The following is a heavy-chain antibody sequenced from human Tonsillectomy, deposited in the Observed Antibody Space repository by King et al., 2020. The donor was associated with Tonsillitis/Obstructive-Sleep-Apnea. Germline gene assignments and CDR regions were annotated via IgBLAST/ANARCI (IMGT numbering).Heavy chain of an antibody. J-gene: IGHJ4*02. CDR2: INPSDGTT. D-gene: IGHD2-15*01. Sequence: VQLVESGAEVKKPGASVRVSCKASGYTFTTYYMQWVRQAPGQGLEWMGIINPSDGTTSYAQKFQGRVTMTRDTSTSTVYMGLSSLTYEDTAMYYCGRWYWRSGGCFGGGDYWGQGTLVTVSS. CDR3: GRWYWRSGGCFGGGDY. CDR1: GYTFTTYY. V-gene: IGHV1-46*01.